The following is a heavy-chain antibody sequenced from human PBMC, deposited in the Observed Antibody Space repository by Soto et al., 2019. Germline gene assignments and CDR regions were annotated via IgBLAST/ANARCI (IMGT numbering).Heavy chain of an antibody. D-gene: IGHD3-3*01. CDR3: ARDFEWTFDY. CDR2: LSTDGRTS. CDR1: GFAFSSYN. J-gene: IGHJ4*02. V-gene: IGHV3-30*03. Sequence: QVQLVESGGGVVQPGRSLRLSCSASGFAFSSYNMHWVRQAPGKGPEWLAILSTDGRTSYYADSLRGRFTISRDNSRNTLFLQMNILRADDTAVYYCARDFEWTFDYWGQGTLVTVSP.